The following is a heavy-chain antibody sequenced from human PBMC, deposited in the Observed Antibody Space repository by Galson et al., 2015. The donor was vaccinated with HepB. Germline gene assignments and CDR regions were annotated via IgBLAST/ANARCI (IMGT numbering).Heavy chain of an antibody. CDR2: INPNSGGT. CDR3: ARDSRSGDGYYL. CDR1: GGTFSSYA. D-gene: IGHD5-24*01. J-gene: IGHJ5*02. V-gene: IGHV1-2*06. Sequence: SVKVSCKASGGTFSSYAISWVRQAPGQGLEWMGRINPNSGGTNYAQKFQGRVTMTRDTSISTAYMELSRLRSDDTAVYYCARDSRSGDGYYLWGQGTLVTASS.